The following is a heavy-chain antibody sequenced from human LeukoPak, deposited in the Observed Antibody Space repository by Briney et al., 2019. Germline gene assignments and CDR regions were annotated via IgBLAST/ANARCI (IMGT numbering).Heavy chain of an antibody. CDR2: MNPNSGNT. CDR1: GYTSTSYD. V-gene: IGHV1-8*03. CDR3: ARVLGYCSSTSCYGGWFDP. Sequence: ASVKVSCKASGYTSTSYDINWVRQATGQGLEWMGWMNPNSGNTGYAQKFQGRVTITRNTSISTAYMELSSLRSEDTAVYYCARVLGYCSSTSCYGGWFDPWGQGTLVTVSS. J-gene: IGHJ5*02. D-gene: IGHD2-2*01.